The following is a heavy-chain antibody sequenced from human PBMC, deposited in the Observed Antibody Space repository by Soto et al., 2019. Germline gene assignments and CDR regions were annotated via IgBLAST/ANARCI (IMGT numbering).Heavy chain of an antibody. D-gene: IGHD2-2*01. CDR2: IIPIFGTA. V-gene: IGHV1-69*13. CDR1: GGTFSSYA. CDR3: AMSLGYCSSTSCLQYGMDV. Sequence: SVKVFCKASGGTFSSYAISWVRQAPGQGLEWMGGIIPIFGTANYAQKFQGRVTITADESTSTAYMELSSLRSEDTAVYYCAMSLGYCSSTSCLQYGMDVWGQGTTVTVSS. J-gene: IGHJ6*02.